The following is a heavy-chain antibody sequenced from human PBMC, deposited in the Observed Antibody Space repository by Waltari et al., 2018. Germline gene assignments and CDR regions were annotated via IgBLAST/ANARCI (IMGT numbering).Heavy chain of an antibody. D-gene: IGHD2-2*01. CDR1: GGSISSGDYY. CDR3: ATCTSWWEKNWFDP. Sequence: QVQLQESGPGLVKPSQTLSLTCTVSGGSISSGDYYWSWIRQPPGKGLEWIGYIDDSGSTYYNPSLKSRVTISVDTSKNQFSLKLSSVTAADTAVYYCATCTSWWEKNWFDPWGQGTLVTVSS. V-gene: IGHV4-30-4*08. CDR2: IDDSGST. J-gene: IGHJ5*02.